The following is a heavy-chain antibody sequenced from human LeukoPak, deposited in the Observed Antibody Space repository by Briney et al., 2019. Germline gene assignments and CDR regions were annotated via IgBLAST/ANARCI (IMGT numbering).Heavy chain of an antibody. V-gene: IGHV3-53*01. D-gene: IGHD4-23*01. J-gene: IGHJ4*02. CDR1: GFNVSDNY. Sequence: GGSLSLSFAVSGFNVSDNYMSWVRQAPGKGLEWVSLIYNGETTLYADSVKGRFTISRAISKNTLYLQMNNLGAEDTAMYYCARRAGGYSHPYDYWGQGILVTVSS. CDR2: IYNGETT. CDR3: ARRAGGYSHPYDY.